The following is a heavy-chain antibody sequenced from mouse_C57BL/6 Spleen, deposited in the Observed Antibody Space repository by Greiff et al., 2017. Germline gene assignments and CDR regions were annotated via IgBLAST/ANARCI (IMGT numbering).Heavy chain of an antibody. D-gene: IGHD2-4*01. CDR1: GYTFTSYW. V-gene: IGHV1-7*01. J-gene: IGHJ3*01. CDR3: ARYDYDQDGFAY. Sequence: VQRVESGAELAKPGASVKLSCKASGYTFTSYWMHWVKQRPGQGLEWIGYINPSSGYTKYNQKFKDKATLTADKSSSTAYMQLSSLTYEDSAVYYCARYDYDQDGFAYWGQGTLVTVSA. CDR2: INPSSGYT.